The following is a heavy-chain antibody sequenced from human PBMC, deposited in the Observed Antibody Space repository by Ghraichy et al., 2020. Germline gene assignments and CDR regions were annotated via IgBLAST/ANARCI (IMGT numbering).Heavy chain of an antibody. CDR2: IYHTGTT. CDR1: DGSINTYY. J-gene: IGHJ4*02. V-gene: IGHV4-59*12. CDR3: ARGPWLIRGPDQ. Sequence: ETLSLTCNVSDGSINTYYWSWLRQAPGKGLEWIGYIYHTGTTNYNPSLKTRVTMSLDTSKNEVSLTVTSVIAADTAVYYCARGPWLIRGPDQWGQGTLVTVSS. D-gene: IGHD6-19*01.